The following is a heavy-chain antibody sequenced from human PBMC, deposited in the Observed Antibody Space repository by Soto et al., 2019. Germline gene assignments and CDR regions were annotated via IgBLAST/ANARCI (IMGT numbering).Heavy chain of an antibody. CDR1: GDSVSSNSAA. CDR2: TYYRSKWYN. V-gene: IGHV6-1*01. CDR3: ASDWGYCSSTSCYSFVNYFDY. J-gene: IGHJ4*02. D-gene: IGHD2-2*02. Sequence: PSQTLSLTCAISGDSVSSNSAAWNWIRQSPSRGLEWLGRTYYRSKWYNDYAVSVKSRITINPDTSKNQFSLQLNSVTPEDTAVYYCASDWGYCSSTSCYSFVNYFDYWGQGTLVTVSS.